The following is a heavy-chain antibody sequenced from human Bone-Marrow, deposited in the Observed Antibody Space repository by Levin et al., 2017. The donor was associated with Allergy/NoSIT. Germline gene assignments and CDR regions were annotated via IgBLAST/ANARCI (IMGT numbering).Heavy chain of an antibody. V-gene: IGHV3-23*01. CDR2: INSGGDST. Sequence: HAGGSLRLSCAASGFTFSNFAMTWVRQAPGKGLEWVSTINSGGDSTYYADFVKGRFTISRDNSENTLYLQMNNLRVEDTGVYYCAKSEGPNFGVVLKPFDFWGQGTLVTVSS. D-gene: IGHD3-3*01. CDR3: AKSEGPNFGVVLKPFDF. CDR1: GFTFSNFA. J-gene: IGHJ4*02.